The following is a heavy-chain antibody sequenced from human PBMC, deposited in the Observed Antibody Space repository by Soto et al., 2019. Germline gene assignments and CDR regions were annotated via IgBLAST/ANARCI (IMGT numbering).Heavy chain of an antibody. D-gene: IGHD4-17*01. Sequence: GESLKISCKGSGYSFTSYWIGWVRQMPGKGLEWMGIIYPGDSDTRYSPSFQGQVTISADKSISTDYLQWSSLKASDTAMYYCANWGDYVSHYYGMDVWGQGTTVTVS. J-gene: IGHJ6*02. CDR1: GYSFTSYW. CDR2: IYPGDSDT. V-gene: IGHV5-51*01. CDR3: ANWGDYVSHYYGMDV.